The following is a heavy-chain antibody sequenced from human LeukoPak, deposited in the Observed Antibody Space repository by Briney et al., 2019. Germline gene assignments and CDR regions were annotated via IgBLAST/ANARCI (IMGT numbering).Heavy chain of an antibody. Sequence: ASVKVSCKASGYTFTSYCMHWVRQAPGQGLEWMGWINPNSGGTNYAQKFQGRVTMTRDTSISTAYMELSRLRSDDTAVYYCARVTSWELHYWGQGTLVTVSS. CDR3: ARVTSWELHY. V-gene: IGHV1-2*02. D-gene: IGHD1-26*01. CDR2: INPNSGGT. J-gene: IGHJ4*02. CDR1: GYTFTSYC.